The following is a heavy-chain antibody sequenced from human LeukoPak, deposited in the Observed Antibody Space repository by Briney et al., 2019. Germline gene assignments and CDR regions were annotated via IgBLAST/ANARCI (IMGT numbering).Heavy chain of an antibody. CDR2: ISGSGSNT. V-gene: IGHV3-23*01. CDR3: AKGAAVGWYYFDY. D-gene: IGHD6-13*01. CDR1: GFGVSVNY. Sequence: GGSLRRSCAASGFGVSVNYMTWVRQAPGKGLEWVSTISGSGSNTYYANSVQGRFTISRDNSKNTLFLQMKSLRAEDTAVYYCAKGAAVGWYYFDYWGQGTLVTVSS. J-gene: IGHJ4*02.